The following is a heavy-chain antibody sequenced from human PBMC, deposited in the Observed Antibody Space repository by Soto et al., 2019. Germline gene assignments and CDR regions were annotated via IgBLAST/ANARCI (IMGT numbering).Heavy chain of an antibody. CDR1: GGTFSSYA. V-gene: IGHV1-69*01. CDR3: ARDPYYYDSSALGYFDY. Sequence: QVQLVQSGAEVKKPGSSVKVSCKASGGTFSSYAISWVRQAPGQGLEWMGGLIPIFGTANYAQKFQGRVTITADESTSTAYMELSSLRSEDTAVYYCARDPYYYDSSALGYFDYWGQGTLVTVSS. D-gene: IGHD3-22*01. CDR2: LIPIFGTA. J-gene: IGHJ4*02.